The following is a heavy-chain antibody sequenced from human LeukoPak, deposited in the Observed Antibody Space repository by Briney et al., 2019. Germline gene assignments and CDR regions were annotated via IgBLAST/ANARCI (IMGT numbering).Heavy chain of an antibody. Sequence: GASVKVSCKASGYTFTGYYMHWVRQAPGQGLEWMGWINTNTGNPTYAQGFTGRFVLSLDTSVSTAYLQISSLKAEDTAVYYCARIELATYDYYMDVWGKGTTVTVSS. V-gene: IGHV7-4-1*02. CDR2: INTNTGNP. J-gene: IGHJ6*03. CDR1: GYTFTGYY. D-gene: IGHD5-24*01. CDR3: ARIELATYDYYMDV.